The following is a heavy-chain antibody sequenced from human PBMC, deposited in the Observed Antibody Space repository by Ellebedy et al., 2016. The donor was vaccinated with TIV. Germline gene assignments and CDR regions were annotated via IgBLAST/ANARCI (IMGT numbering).Heavy chain of an antibody. J-gene: IGHJ4*02. V-gene: IGHV1-24*01. CDR2: FDPEDGET. Sequence: ASVKVSCKVSRYTLTELSMHWVRQAPGKGLEWMGGFDPEDGETIYAQKFQGRVTMTEDTSTDTAYMELSSLRSEDTAVYYCATDKGDFDWLLMDWGQGTLVTVSS. CDR3: ATDKGDFDWLLMD. D-gene: IGHD3-9*01. CDR1: RYTLTELS.